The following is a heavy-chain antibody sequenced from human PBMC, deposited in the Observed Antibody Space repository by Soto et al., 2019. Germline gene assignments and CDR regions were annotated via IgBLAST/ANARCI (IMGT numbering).Heavy chain of an antibody. V-gene: IGHV3-23*01. CDR2: ISANTGGT. Sequence: GGSLRLSCAASGFTFSNYAMHWVRQAPGKGLEWVSRISANTGGTDYADSVKGRFTISRDNSKNTLYLQMNSLRDDDTAVYYCVTYDILTGYYFHPYWGQGTLVTVSS. CDR1: GFTFSNYA. CDR3: VTYDILTGYYFHPY. J-gene: IGHJ4*02. D-gene: IGHD3-9*01.